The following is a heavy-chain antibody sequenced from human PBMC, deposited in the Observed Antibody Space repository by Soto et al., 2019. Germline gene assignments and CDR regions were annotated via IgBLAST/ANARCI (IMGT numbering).Heavy chain of an antibody. CDR1: GFTFDDYA. CDR2: ISWNSGSI. Sequence: EVQLVESGGGLVQPGRSLRLSCAASGFTFDDYAMHWVRQAPGKGLEWVSGISWNSGSIGYADSVKGRFTISRDNAKNSLYLQMNSLRAEDTALYYCAKDQEAKSGPVDYWGQGTLVTVSS. D-gene: IGHD1-26*01. J-gene: IGHJ4*02. CDR3: AKDQEAKSGPVDY. V-gene: IGHV3-9*01.